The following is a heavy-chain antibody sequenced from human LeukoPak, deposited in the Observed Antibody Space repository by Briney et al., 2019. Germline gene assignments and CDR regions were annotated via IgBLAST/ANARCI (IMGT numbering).Heavy chain of an antibody. CDR3: ARDHTVVTPYYFDY. V-gene: IGHV3-30-3*01. Sequence: GGSLRLSCAASGFTVSSNYMSWVRQAPGKGLEWVAVISYDGSNKYYADSVKGRFTISRDNSKNTLYLQMNSLRAEDTAVYYCARDHTVVTPYYFDYWGQGTLVTVSS. J-gene: IGHJ4*02. CDR1: GFTVSSNY. CDR2: ISYDGSNK. D-gene: IGHD4-23*01.